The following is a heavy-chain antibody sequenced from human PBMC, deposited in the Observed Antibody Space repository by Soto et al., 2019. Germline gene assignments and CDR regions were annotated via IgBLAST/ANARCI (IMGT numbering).Heavy chain of an antibody. J-gene: IGHJ4*02. CDR3: VCFICGVLH. CDR1: GFTFSDHY. Sequence: EVQLVESGGGLVQPGRSLRLSCAASGFTFSDHYMDWVRQAPGKGLEWVGRTKHKREKYTTEYAASVKGRFTIPRDDSRNTLYLQLNSLTTEDTAVYYCVCFICGVLHWGQGTLVTVSS. CDR2: TKHKREKYTT. D-gene: IGHD3-3*01. V-gene: IGHV3-72*01.